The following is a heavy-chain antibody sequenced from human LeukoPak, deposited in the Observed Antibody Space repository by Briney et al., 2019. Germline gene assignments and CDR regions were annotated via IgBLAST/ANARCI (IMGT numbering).Heavy chain of an antibody. CDR1: KFTFSNYW. CDR2: INRDGSEE. CDR3: ARDQGAFDY. J-gene: IGHJ4*02. V-gene: IGHV3-7*01. Sequence: GGSLRLSCAASKFTFSNYWMTWVRQTPGKGPEWVANINRDGSEEYYVDSVKGRFTISRDNARSSLYLEMNKLRAEDTAVYYCARDQGAFDYWGQGTVVTVSS. D-gene: IGHD3-16*01.